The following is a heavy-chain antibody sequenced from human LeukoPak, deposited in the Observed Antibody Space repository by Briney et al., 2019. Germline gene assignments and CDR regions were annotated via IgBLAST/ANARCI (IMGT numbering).Heavy chain of an antibody. CDR3: ARVGSKGAFDI. J-gene: IGHJ3*02. CDR2: ISSGSSTI. D-gene: IGHD1-26*01. CDR1: KFTFSSYS. V-gene: IGHV3-48*01. Sequence: GGSLRLSCAASKFTFSSYSMNWVRQAPGKGLEWLSYISSGSSTIYYADSVKGRLTISRDNAENSLYLQMNSLRAEDTTVYYCARVGSKGAFDIWGQGTMVTVSS.